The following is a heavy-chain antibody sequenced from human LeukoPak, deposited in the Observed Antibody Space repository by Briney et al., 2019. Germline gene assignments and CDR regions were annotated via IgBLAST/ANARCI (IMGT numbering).Heavy chain of an antibody. CDR1: GFTFSSYG. D-gene: IGHD4-23*01. J-gene: IGHJ4*02. Sequence: PGGSLRLSCAASGFTFSSYGMDWVRPAPGKGLEWVSFIWYDGSNKYYADSVKGRFNISQDKSKNTLYLEMNSQRAEDTAVYYCAKRRGGNWLEHYFDGGGEGTLVT. V-gene: IGHV3-30*02. CDR3: AKRRGGNWLEHYFDG. CDR2: IWYDGSNK.